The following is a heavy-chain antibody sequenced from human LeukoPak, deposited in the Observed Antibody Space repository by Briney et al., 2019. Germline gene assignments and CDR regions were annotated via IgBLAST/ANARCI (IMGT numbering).Heavy chain of an antibody. V-gene: IGHV3-23*01. CDR2: ISGSGGST. J-gene: IGHJ4*02. D-gene: IGHD6-13*01. CDR1: GFTFSSYA. Sequence: PGGSLRLSCAASGFTFSSYAMIWVRQAPGKGLEWVSAISGSGGSTYYADSVKGRFTISRDNSKNTLYLQMNSLRAEDTAVYYCAKDVFSPAAGKTHDYWGQGTLVTVSS. CDR3: AKDVFSPAAGKTHDY.